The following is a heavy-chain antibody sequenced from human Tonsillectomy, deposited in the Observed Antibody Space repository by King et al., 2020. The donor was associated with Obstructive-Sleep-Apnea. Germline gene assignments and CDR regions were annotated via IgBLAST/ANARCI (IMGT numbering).Heavy chain of an antibody. CDR1: GGSISSSSYY. CDR3: ARVAAVTLDAFDI. J-gene: IGHJ3*02. V-gene: IGHV4-39*07. Sequence: QLQESGPGLVKPSETLSLRCTVSGGSISSSSYYGGWIRQPPGKGLEWIGSIYYSGRTYYNPSLKSRVTISVDTSKNQFSLKQSSVTAADTAVYYCARVAAVTLDAFDIWGQGTMVTVSS. D-gene: IGHD6-13*01. CDR2: IYYSGRT.